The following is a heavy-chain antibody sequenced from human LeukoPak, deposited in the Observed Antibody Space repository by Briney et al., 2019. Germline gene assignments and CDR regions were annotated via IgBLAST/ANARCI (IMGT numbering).Heavy chain of an antibody. CDR2: ISSSGDNT. CDR3: ARRGWLVNFDY. J-gene: IGHJ4*02. D-gene: IGHD6-19*01. Sequence: GGSLRLSCAASGFTFSNNAMSWVRQAPGKGLEWVSSISSSGDNTHYADSAKGRFTISRDNSKDTLYLQMNTLRAEDTAIYYCARRGWLVNFDYWGQGTLVTVSS. V-gene: IGHV3-23*01. CDR1: GFTFSNNA.